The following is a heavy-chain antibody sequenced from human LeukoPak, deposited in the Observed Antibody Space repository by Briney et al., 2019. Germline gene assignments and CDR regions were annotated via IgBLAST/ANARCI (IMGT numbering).Heavy chain of an antibody. CDR2: ISSNGGST. CDR1: GFTFSSYA. Sequence: PGGSLRLSCPASGFTFSSYAMHWVRQAPGKGLEYVSAISSNGGSTYYADSVKGRFTISRDNSKNTLYLQMSSLRAEDTAVYYCVEGGEIQLWPYFDYWGQGTLVTVSS. V-gene: IGHV3-64D*06. D-gene: IGHD5-18*01. CDR3: VEGGEIQLWPYFDY. J-gene: IGHJ4*02.